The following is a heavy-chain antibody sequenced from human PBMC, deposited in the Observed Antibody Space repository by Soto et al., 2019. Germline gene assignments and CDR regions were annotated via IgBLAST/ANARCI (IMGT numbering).Heavy chain of an antibody. CDR3: ARHYSAMGV. Sequence: EVQLVETGGDLIQPGGSLRLSCAASGFTVSSDSMTWVRQAPGKGLEWISIIYSDNTTAYADSVKGRFSISRNTSKNILYLQMNSLRAEDTAEYYCARHYSAMGVWGQGTTVTVSS. V-gene: IGHV3-53*02. CDR1: GFTVSSDS. J-gene: IGHJ6*02. CDR2: IYSDNTT.